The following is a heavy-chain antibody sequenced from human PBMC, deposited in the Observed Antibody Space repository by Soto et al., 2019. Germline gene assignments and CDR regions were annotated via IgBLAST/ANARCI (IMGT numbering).Heavy chain of an antibody. CDR1: GFTFGDYV. D-gene: IGHD3-16*01. CDR2: IRSKAYGGTT. V-gene: IGHV3-49*04. Sequence: GGSLRLSCTASGFTFGDYVMSWVRQAPGKGLEWVGFIRSKAYGGTTEYAASVKGRFTISRDDSKSIAYLQMNSLKTEDTAVYYCTRNPWGLDEVYYFDYWGQGTLVTVSS. CDR3: TRNPWGLDEVYYFDY. J-gene: IGHJ4*02.